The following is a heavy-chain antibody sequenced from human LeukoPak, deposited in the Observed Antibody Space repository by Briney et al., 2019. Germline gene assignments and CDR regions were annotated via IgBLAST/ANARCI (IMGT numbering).Heavy chain of an antibody. Sequence: SETLSLTCTISGGSVSDYYWSWIRQSPGKGLEWIGYIYHTGSTSYSPSLKSRVTISADTSQNQFSLKLSSGTAADTAVYYCASRKLGNDYWGQGTLVTVSS. CDR2: IYHTGST. CDR1: GGSVSDYY. J-gene: IGHJ4*02. CDR3: ASRKLGNDY. D-gene: IGHD7-27*01. V-gene: IGHV4-59*02.